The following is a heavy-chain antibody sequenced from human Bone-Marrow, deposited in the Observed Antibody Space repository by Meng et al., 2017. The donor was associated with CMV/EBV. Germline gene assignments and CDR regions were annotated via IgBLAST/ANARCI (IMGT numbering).Heavy chain of an antibody. V-gene: IGHV3-30*18. CDR1: GFTFSGYG. CDR2: ISYDGSNA. D-gene: IGHD6-19*01. J-gene: IGHJ3*02. CDR3: AKDLGGYSSGWKI. Sequence: AAGFTFSGYGMHGVRQAPGKGLEWVADISYDGSNAYYVDSVKGRFTISRDNSKNTLYLQRNSLRAEDTAMYYCAKDLGGYSSGWKIWGQGTMVTVSS.